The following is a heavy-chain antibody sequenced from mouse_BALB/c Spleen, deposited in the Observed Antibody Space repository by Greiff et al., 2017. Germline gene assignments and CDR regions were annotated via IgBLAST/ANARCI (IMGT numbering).Heavy chain of an antibody. D-gene: IGHD1-1*01. Sequence: VQLVESGGGLVKPGGSLKLSCAASGFTFSSYAMSWVRQTPEKRLEWVASISSGGSTYYPDSVKGRFTISRDNARNILYLQMSSLRSEDTAMYYCTRDYGSSYWGQGTLVTVSA. CDR3: TRDYGSSY. CDR1: GFTFSSYA. CDR2: ISSGGST. V-gene: IGHV5-6-5*01. J-gene: IGHJ3*01.